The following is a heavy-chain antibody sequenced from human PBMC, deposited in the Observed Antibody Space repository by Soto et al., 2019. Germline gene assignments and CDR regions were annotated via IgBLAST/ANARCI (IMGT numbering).Heavy chain of an antibody. D-gene: IGHD2-21*02. Sequence: SEYLSPTCLFSGWSLDPRYCSWVRQPAGKGLEWIGRIHPSRGTNYSPSLHSRVTMSIAPSENRFQLKLTAATAADTALSSMGKSGDSADGGIDVWGQGTMVTVYS. CDR3: GKSGDSADGGIDV. CDR1: GWSLDPRY. CDR2: IHPSRGT. V-gene: IGHV4-4*07. J-gene: IGHJ6*02.